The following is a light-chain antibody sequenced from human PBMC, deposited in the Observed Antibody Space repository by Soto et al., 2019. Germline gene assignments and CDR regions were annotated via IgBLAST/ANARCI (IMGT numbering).Light chain of an antibody. CDR2: EVT. V-gene: IGLV2-8*01. Sequence: QSALTQPPSASGSPGQSVTISCTGTSSDVGGYNYVSWYQQYPGRAPKLMIYEVTNRPSGVPDRFSGSKSGNTASLTVSGLQAEDEADYYCSSYAGSNNFYFVFGGGTQLTVL. CDR1: SSDVGGYNY. J-gene: IGLJ3*02. CDR3: SSYAGSNNFYFV.